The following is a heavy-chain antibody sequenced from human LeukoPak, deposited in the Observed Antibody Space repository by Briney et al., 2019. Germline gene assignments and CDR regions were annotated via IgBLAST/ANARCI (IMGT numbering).Heavy chain of an antibody. CDR1: GGSFSGYY. J-gene: IGHJ4*02. CDR2: INHSGST. Sequence: SETLSLTCAVYGGSFSGYYWSWIRQPPGKGLEWIGEINHSGSTNYNPSLKSRVTISVDTSKNQFSLKLSSVTAADTAVYYCARVGRGSRYTEIDYWGQGTLVSVSS. V-gene: IGHV4-34*01. D-gene: IGHD3-10*01. CDR3: ARVGRGSRYTEIDY.